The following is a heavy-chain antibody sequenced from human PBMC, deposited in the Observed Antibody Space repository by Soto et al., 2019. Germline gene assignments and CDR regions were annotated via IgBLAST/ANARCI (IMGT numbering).Heavy chain of an antibody. D-gene: IGHD3-22*01. CDR3: GRGVQVGVSSVYYYYGMDV. J-gene: IGHJ6*02. V-gene: IGHV3-30*03. CDR2: ISNDGSSQ. CDR1: GFTLSSYE. Sequence: GGSLRLSCAASGFTLSSYEMHWVRQGPGKGLEWVAVISNDGSSQYYADSVKGRFTISRDNSKNTLYLQMNTPSTEDTTVYFWGRGVQVGVSSVYYYYGMDVWGLGTTVTVSS.